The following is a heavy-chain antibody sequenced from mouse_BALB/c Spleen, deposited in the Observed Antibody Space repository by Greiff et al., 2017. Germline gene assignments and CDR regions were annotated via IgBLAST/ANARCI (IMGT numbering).Heavy chain of an antibody. D-gene: IGHD1-1*01. Sequence: EVHLVESGGGLVKPGGSLKLSCAASGFAFSSYDMSWVRQTPEKRLEWVAYISSGGGSTYYPDTVKGRFTISRDNAKNTLYLQMSSLKSEDTAMYYCARGDYSSPAYYFDYWGQGTTLTVSS. V-gene: IGHV5-12-1*01. CDR1: GFAFSSYD. CDR3: ARGDYSSPAYYFDY. CDR2: ISSGGGST. J-gene: IGHJ2*01.